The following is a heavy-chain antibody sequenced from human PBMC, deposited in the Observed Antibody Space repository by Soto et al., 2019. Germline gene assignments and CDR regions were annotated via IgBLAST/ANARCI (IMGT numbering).Heavy chain of an antibody. CDR2: IRSKAYGGTT. CDR3: TRLPDIVVVPAAIIYGMDV. Sequence: EVQLVESGGGLVKPGRSLRLSCTASGFTFGDYAMSGFRQAPGKGLEGVGFIRSKAYGGTTEYAASVKGRFTISRDDSKSIAYLKMNSLKNEDTAVYYCTRLPDIVVVPAAIIYGMDVWGQGTPVTVSS. CDR1: GFTFGDYA. J-gene: IGHJ6*02. V-gene: IGHV3-49*05. D-gene: IGHD2-2*01.